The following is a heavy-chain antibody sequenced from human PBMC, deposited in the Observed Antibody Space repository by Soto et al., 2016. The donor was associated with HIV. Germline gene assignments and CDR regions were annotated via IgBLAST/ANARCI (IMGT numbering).Heavy chain of an antibody. J-gene: IGHJ6*03. CDR1: GGTFSSYS. Sequence: QVQLVQSGAEVKRPGSSMKVSCKASGGTFSSYSISWVRQAPGQGLEWMGGIIPMLGITNYAQRFQDRITITADESTTTVYMDLSSLRFEDTAVYYCARDSALVRAYYYYMDVWGKRATVIVSS. D-gene: IGHD3-10*01. V-gene: IGHV1-69*10. CDR3: ARDSALVRAYYYYMDV. CDR2: IIPMLGIT.